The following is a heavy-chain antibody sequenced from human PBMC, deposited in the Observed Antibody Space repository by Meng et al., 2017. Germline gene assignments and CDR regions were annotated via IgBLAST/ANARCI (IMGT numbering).Heavy chain of an antibody. CDR1: RFTFSSYE. CDR2: ISSSGSTI. CDR3: ARGQGYCSGGSCYSTFDY. V-gene: IGHV3-48*03. D-gene: IGHD2-15*01. Sequence: GESLKISCAASRFTFSSYEMNWVRQAPGKGLEWVSYISSSGSTIYYADSVKGRFTISRDNAKNSLYLQMNSLRAEDTAVYYCARGQGYCSGGSCYSTFDYWGQGTLVTVSS. J-gene: IGHJ4*02.